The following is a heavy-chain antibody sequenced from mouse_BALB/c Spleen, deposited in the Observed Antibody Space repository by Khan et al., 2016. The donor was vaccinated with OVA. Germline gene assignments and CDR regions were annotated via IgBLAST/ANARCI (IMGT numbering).Heavy chain of an antibody. D-gene: IGHD2-14*01. V-gene: IGHV9-4*02. CDR1: GYTFTTAG. CDR3: ARGGAAYYRDDGGDMEY. CDR2: INTHSGVP. Sequence: QIQLVQSGPELKKPGETVRISCKASGYTFTTAGMQWVQKMPGKGLKWIGWINTHSGVPKYAEDFKGRFAFSLETSASTAYLQITNLKNEDTATYFCARGGAAYYRDDGGDMEYWGQGTSVTVSS. J-gene: IGHJ4*01.